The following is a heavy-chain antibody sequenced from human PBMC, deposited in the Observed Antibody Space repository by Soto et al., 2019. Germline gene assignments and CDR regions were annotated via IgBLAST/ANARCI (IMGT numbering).Heavy chain of an antibody. Sequence: GGSLRLSCAASGFTFSSYGMHWVRQAPGKGLEWVAVISYDGSNKYYADSVKGRFTISRDNSKNTLYLQMNSLRTEDTAVYYCAKDRYKWNYEDYFDYWGQGTLVTVSS. J-gene: IGHJ4*02. CDR3: AKDRYKWNYEDYFDY. CDR2: ISYDGSNK. V-gene: IGHV3-30*18. CDR1: GFTFSSYG. D-gene: IGHD1-7*01.